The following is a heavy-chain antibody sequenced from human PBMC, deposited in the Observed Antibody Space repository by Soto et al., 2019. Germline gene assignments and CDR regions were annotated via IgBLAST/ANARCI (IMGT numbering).Heavy chain of an antibody. D-gene: IGHD2-15*01. CDR1: GFTFSSYS. CDR2: ITIGGGTT. CDR3: ARGRYCSGGACYGDY. J-gene: IGHJ4*02. V-gene: IGHV3-48*02. Sequence: EVLLVESGGGLVQPGGSLRLSCPASGFTFSSYSMIWVRQAPRKGLEWVSYITIGGGTTYYADSVKGRFAISRDNAENSLYLQMNSLRDDDTAVYYCARGRYCSGGACYGDYWGQGTLVTVSS.